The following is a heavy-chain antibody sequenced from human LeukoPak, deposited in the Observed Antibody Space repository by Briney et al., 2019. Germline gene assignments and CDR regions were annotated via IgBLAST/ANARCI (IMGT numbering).Heavy chain of an antibody. J-gene: IGHJ5*02. D-gene: IGHD1-1*01. V-gene: IGHV3-30*03. Sequence: PGGSLRLSCAASGFTFSSYGMHWVRQAPGKGLEWVAVISYDGSNKYYADSVKGRFTISRDNSKNTLYLQMNSLRAEDTAVYYCARSWNLNWFDPWGQGTLVTVSS. CDR1: GFTFSSYG. CDR2: ISYDGSNK. CDR3: ARSWNLNWFDP.